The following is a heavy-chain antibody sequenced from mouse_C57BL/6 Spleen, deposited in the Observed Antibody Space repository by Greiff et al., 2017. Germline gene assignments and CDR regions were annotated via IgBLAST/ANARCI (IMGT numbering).Heavy chain of an antibody. J-gene: IGHJ4*01. CDR1: GYAFSSYW. CDR3: AREGNPSYAFDY. V-gene: IGHV1-80*01. Sequence: VQLQQSGAELVKPGASVKISCKASGYAFSSYWMNWVKQRPGKGLEWIGRIYPGDGDTNYNGKFKGKATLTADKSSSTAYMQLSSLTSEDSAVYFCAREGNPSYAFDYWGQGTSVTVSS. D-gene: IGHD2-1*01. CDR2: IYPGDGDT.